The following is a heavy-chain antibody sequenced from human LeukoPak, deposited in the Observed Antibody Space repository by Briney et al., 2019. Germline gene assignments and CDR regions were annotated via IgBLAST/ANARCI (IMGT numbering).Heavy chain of an antibody. CDR2: INPSGGST. V-gene: IGHV1-46*01. D-gene: IGHD3-10*01. CDR1: GYTFTSYY. J-gene: IGHJ4*02. Sequence: ASVKVSCKASGYTFTSYYMHWVRQAPGQGLEWMGIINPSGGSTSYAQKFQGRVTMTRDTSTSTVYMELSSLRSEDTAVYYCARDGVVSSLVRGVIPYGNFDYWGQGTLVTVSS. CDR3: ARDGVVSSLVRGVIPYGNFDY.